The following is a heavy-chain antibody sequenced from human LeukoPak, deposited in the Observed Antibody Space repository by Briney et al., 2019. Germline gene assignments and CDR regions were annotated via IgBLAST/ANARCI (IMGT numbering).Heavy chain of an antibody. J-gene: IGHJ4*02. D-gene: IGHD5-24*01. CDR2: IIGNSVST. Sequence: PGGSLRLSCAASGLTFRNSAMSWVHQAPGKGLEWVSNIIGNSVSTYYADFVKGRFTISRDNSNNTLFLQMNSLSADDTAIYFCAKGRRDGYNYPFFDSWGQGAWVVVSS. CDR3: AKGRRDGYNYPFFDS. CDR1: GLTFRNSA. V-gene: IGHV3-23*01.